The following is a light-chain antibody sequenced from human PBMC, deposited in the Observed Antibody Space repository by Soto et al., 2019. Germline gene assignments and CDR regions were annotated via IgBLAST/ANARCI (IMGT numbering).Light chain of an antibody. J-gene: IGKJ3*01. CDR1: QSVGSN. CDR2: GAS. Sequence: ERVMTQSPATLSVSPGERATLSCRASQSVGSNLAWYQQKPGQAPRLLIFGASSRATGVPARFSGSGSGTEFTLTINNLQSEDFAVYFCQQYDNLPLTFGPGTKVDIK. CDR3: QQYDNLPLT. V-gene: IGKV3-15*01.